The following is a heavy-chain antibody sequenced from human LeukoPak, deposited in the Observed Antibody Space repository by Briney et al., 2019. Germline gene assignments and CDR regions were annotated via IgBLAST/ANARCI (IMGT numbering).Heavy chain of an antibody. CDR2: VFNSGGT. V-gene: IGHV4-39*07. D-gene: IGHD2-21*01. CDR1: GDSISTSKSY. Sequence: PSDTLSLTCTVSGDSISTSKSYWGWIRQPPLKGLEWIGTVFNSGGTYYNPSLRSRVTISINTSNNQFFLSLTSVTAADTAVYYCARATIVAAYRINWFDPWGPGSLVTVSS. CDR3: ARATIVAAYRINWFDP. J-gene: IGHJ5*02.